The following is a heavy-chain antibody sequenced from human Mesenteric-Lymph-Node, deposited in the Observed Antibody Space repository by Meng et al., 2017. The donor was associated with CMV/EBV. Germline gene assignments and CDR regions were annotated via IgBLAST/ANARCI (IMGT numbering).Heavy chain of an antibody. V-gene: IGHV4-34*01. Sequence: SETLSLTCAVYGGSFSGYYWSWIRQPPGKGLEWIGEINHSGSTNYNPSLKSRVTISVDTSKNQFSLRLDSVTAADTAVYYCARGRDYGVVFDFWGQGTLVTVSS. D-gene: IGHD3-3*01. CDR3: ARGRDYGVVFDF. CDR1: GGSFSGYY. J-gene: IGHJ4*02. CDR2: INHSGST.